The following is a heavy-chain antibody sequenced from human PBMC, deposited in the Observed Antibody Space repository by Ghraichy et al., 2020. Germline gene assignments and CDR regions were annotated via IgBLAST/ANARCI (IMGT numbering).Heavy chain of an antibody. V-gene: IGHV4-61*01. CDR2: IYYSGST. CDR3: ARGASSRLQYYGMDV. CDR1: GGSVSSGSYY. Sequence: ESLNISCTVSGGSVSSGSYYWSWIRQPPGKGLEWIGYIYYSGSTNYNPSLKSRVTISVDTSKNQFSLKLSSVTAADTAVYYCARGASSRLQYYGMDVWGQGTTVTVSS. J-gene: IGHJ6*02. D-gene: IGHD4-11*01.